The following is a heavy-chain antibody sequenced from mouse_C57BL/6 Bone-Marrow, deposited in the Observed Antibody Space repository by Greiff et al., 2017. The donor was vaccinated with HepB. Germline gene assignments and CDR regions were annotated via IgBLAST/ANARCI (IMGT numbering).Heavy chain of an antibody. CDR3: ARGGYYDYDGWYFDV. CDR1: GYAFTNYL. J-gene: IGHJ1*03. V-gene: IGHV1-54*01. CDR2: INPGSGGT. Sequence: QVQLQQSGAELVRPGTSVKVSCKASGYAFTNYLIEWVKQRPGQGLEWIGVINPGSGGTNYNEKFKGKATLTADKSSSTAYMQLSSLTSEDSAVYICARGGYYDYDGWYFDVWGTGTTVTVSS. D-gene: IGHD2-4*01.